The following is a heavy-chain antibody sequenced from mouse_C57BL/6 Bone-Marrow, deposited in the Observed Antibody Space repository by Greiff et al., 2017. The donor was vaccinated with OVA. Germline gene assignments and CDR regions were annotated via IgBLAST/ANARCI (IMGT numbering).Heavy chain of an antibody. CDR1: GYTFTSYW. CDR2: IHPNSGST. J-gene: IGHJ2*01. CDR3: ARSVITTVVVPFDY. V-gene: IGHV1-64*01. D-gene: IGHD1-1*01. Sequence: QVQLQQPGAELVKPGASVKLSCKASGYTFTSYWMHWVKQRPGQGLEWIGMIHPNSGSTNYNEKFKSKATLTVDKSSSTAYMQLSSLTSEDSAIYFCARSVITTVVVPFDYWGQGTTLTVSS.